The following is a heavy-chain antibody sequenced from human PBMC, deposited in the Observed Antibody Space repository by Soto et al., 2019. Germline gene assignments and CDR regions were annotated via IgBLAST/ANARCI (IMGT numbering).Heavy chain of an antibody. CDR3: ARGRAYSGTPDAFDI. CDR2: ISAYNGNT. V-gene: IGHV1-18*01. J-gene: IGHJ3*02. Sequence: ASVKVSCKASGYTFTSYGISWVRQAPGQGLEWMGRISAYNGNTNYAQKLQGRVTMTTDTSTSTAYMELRSLRSDDTAVYYCARGRAYSGTPDAFDIWGQGTMVTVSS. CDR1: GYTFTSYG. D-gene: IGHD1-26*01.